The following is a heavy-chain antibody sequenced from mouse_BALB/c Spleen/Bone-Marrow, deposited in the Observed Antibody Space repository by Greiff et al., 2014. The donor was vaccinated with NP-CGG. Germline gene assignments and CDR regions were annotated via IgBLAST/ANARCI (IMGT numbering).Heavy chain of an antibody. Sequence: QVQLQQSGAELARPGASAKLSCKASGYTFTSYWMQWVKQRPGQGLEWIGAIYPGDGDTRYTQKFKGKATLTADKSSSTAYMQLSSLASEDPAVYYCARTGAYYGSMDYWGQGTSVTVSS. D-gene: IGHD2-10*01. CDR1: GYTFTSYW. CDR3: ARTGAYYGSMDY. J-gene: IGHJ4*01. CDR2: IYPGDGDT. V-gene: IGHV1-87*01.